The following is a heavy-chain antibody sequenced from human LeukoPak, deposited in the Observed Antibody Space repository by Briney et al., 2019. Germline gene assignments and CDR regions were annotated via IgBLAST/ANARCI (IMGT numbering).Heavy chain of an antibody. CDR2: IIPIFGTA. Sequence: ASVKVSCKASGGTFSSYAISWVRQAPGQGLEWMGGIIPIFGTANYAQKFQGRVTITTDESTSTVYMELSSLRSEDTAVYYCARGYYYDSSGYYYSYAFDIWGQGTMVTVSS. V-gene: IGHV1-69*05. D-gene: IGHD3-22*01. CDR3: ARGYYYDSSGYYYSYAFDI. CDR1: GGTFSSYA. J-gene: IGHJ3*02.